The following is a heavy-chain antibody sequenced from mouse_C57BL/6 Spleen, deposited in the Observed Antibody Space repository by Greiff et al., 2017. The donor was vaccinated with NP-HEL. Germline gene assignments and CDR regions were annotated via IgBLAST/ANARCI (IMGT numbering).Heavy chain of an antibody. CDR2: IYPGDGDT. CDR1: GYAFSSSW. Sequence: VQLQQSGPELVKPGASVKISCKASGYAFSSSWMNWVKQRPGKGLEWIGRIYPGDGDTNYNGKFKGKATLTADKSSSTAYMQLSSLTSEDSAVYCCARYYGQFAYWGQGTLVTVSA. V-gene: IGHV1-82*01. J-gene: IGHJ3*01. D-gene: IGHD1-1*02. CDR3: ARYYGQFAY.